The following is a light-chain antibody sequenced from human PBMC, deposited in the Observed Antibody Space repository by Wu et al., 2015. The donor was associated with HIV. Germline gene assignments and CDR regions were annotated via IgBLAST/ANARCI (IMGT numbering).Light chain of an antibody. Sequence: EVVLTQSPGTLSLSPGERATLSCRASQNVDGNYLVWFQYQSGQAPRLLIYGASSRATGTPDRFSGTGSGTDFALTVSRLEPEDSAVYYCQQYGSSPWTFGQGTKVEI. CDR2: GAS. J-gene: IGKJ1*01. CDR1: QNVDGNY. V-gene: IGKV3-20*01. CDR3: QQYGSSPWT.